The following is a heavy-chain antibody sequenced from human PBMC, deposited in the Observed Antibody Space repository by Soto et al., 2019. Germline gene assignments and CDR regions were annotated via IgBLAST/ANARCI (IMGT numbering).Heavy chain of an antibody. J-gene: IGHJ3*02. CDR3: ARRMGTTSSRDSAAFDI. CDR1: GYTFTGYY. CDR2: INPNSGGT. D-gene: IGHD6-13*01. Sequence: GASVKVSCKASGYTFTGYYMHWVRQAPGQGLEWMGWINPNSGGTNYAQKFQGWVTMTRDTSISTAYMELSRLRSDDTAVYYCARRMGTTSSRDSAAFDIWGQGTMVTVSS. V-gene: IGHV1-2*04.